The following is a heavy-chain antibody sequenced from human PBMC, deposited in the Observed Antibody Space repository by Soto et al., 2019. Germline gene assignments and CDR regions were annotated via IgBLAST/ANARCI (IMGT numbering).Heavy chain of an antibody. CDR2: IYYSGST. Sequence: QVQLQESGPGLVKPSETLSLTCTVSGGSISSYYWSWIRQPPGKGLEWIGYIYYSGSTNYNPSLKSRVTISVDTSKNQFSLKLSSVTAADTAVYYCARRPSWNYFDYWGQGTLVTVSS. V-gene: IGHV4-59*01. D-gene: IGHD2-2*01. J-gene: IGHJ4*02. CDR3: ARRPSWNYFDY. CDR1: GGSISSYY.